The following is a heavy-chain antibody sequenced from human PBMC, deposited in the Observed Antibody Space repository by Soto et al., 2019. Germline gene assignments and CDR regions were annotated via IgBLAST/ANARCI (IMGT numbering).Heavy chain of an antibody. V-gene: IGHV1-2*02. Sequence: ASVQVSCKASGYTFTGYYIHWVRQAPGQGLEWMGWISPNSGGTNSAQKFQGRVTMTRDTPINSVYMELSRLRSDDTAVYYCARANSGDDDEFDYWGQGTPVTVSS. CDR2: ISPNSGGT. D-gene: IGHD5-12*01. CDR3: ARANSGDDDEFDY. J-gene: IGHJ4*02. CDR1: GYTFTGYY.